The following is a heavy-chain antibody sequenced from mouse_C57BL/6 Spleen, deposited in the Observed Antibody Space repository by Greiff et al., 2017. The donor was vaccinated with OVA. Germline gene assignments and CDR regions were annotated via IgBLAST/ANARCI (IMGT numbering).Heavy chain of an antibody. CDR3: ARDYGSSSLFAY. Sequence: VQLQQPGAELVRPGTSVKLSCKASGYTFTSYWMHWVKQRPGQGLEWIGVIDPSDSYTNYNQKFKGKATLTVDTSSSTAYMQLSSLTSEDSAFYYCARDYGSSSLFAYWGQGTLVTVSA. CDR1: GYTFTSYW. CDR2: IDPSDSYT. D-gene: IGHD1-1*01. J-gene: IGHJ3*01. V-gene: IGHV1-59*01.